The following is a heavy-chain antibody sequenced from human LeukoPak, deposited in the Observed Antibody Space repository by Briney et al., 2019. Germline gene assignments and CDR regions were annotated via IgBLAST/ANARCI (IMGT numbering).Heavy chain of an antibody. Sequence: ASVKVSCKASGYTFTGYYMHWVRQAPGQGLEWMGWINPNSGGTNYAQKFQGGVTMTRDTSISTAYMELSRLRSDDTAVYYCARAGFTAAAGRSYYGMDVWGQGTTVTVSS. CDR2: INPNSGGT. CDR3: ARAGFTAAAGRSYYGMDV. CDR1: GYTFTGYY. J-gene: IGHJ6*02. V-gene: IGHV1-2*02. D-gene: IGHD6-13*01.